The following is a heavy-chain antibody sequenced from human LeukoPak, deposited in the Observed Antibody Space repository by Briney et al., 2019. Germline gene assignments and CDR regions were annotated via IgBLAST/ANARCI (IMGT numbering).Heavy chain of an antibody. CDR3: ARSPSTYYYDSSGFLDV. V-gene: IGHV4-59*08. Sequence: PSETLSLTCTVSGGSISSYYWSWIRQPPGKGLEWIGYIYYSESTNYNPSLKSRVTISVDTSKNQFSLKLSSVTAADTAVYYCARSPSTYYYDSSGFLDVWGQGTTVTVSS. CDR2: IYYSEST. D-gene: IGHD3-22*01. CDR1: GGSISSYY. J-gene: IGHJ6*02.